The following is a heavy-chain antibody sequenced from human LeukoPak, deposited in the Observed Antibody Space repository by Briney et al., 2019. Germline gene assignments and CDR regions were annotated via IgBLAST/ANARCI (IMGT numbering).Heavy chain of an antibody. D-gene: IGHD3-22*01. CDR1: GFTFSSYA. CDR2: ISGSGGST. CDR3: AKASAIITMTWTDY. V-gene: IGHV3-23*01. J-gene: IGHJ4*02. Sequence: GGSLRLSCAASGFTFSSYAMSWVRQAPGKGLEWVSAISGSGGSTYYADSVKGRFTISRDNSKNTLYLQMNSLRAEDTAAYYCAKASAIITMTWTDYWGQGTLVTVSS.